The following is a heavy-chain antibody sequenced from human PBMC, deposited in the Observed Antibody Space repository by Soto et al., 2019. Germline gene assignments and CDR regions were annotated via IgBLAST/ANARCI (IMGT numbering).Heavy chain of an antibody. V-gene: IGHV1-69*13. CDR2: IIPIFGTA. CDR1: GGTFSSYA. D-gene: IGHD6-19*01. Sequence: GASVKVSCKASGGTFSSYAISWVRQAPGQGLEWMGGIIPIFGTANYAQKFQGRVTITADESTSTAYMELSSLRSEDTAVYYCARDLGGGWPRSWFDPWGQGTLVTVSS. CDR3: ARDLGGGWPRSWFDP. J-gene: IGHJ5*02.